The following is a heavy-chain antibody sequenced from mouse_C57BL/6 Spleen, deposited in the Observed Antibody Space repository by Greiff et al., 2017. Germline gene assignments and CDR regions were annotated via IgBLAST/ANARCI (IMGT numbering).Heavy chain of an antibody. Sequence: EVQLQQSGAELVRPGASVKLSCTASGFNIKDDYMHWVKQRPEQGLEWIGWIDPENGDTEYASKFQGKATITADTSSNTAYLQLSSLTSEDTAVYYCTTGIFYDGYYWFAYWGQGTLVTVSA. CDR1: GFNIKDDY. D-gene: IGHD2-3*01. CDR3: TTGIFYDGYYWFAY. CDR2: IDPENGDT. V-gene: IGHV14-4*01. J-gene: IGHJ3*01.